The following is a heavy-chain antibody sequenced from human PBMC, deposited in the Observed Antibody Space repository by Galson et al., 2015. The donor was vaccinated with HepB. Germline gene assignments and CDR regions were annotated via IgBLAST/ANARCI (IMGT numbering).Heavy chain of an antibody. V-gene: IGHV6-1*01. CDR3: AYGSDV. CDR1: GDSVTSNSAV. D-gene: IGHD4-17*01. CDR2: TYFRAKWHT. J-gene: IGHJ6*02. Sequence: CAISGDSVTSNSAVWNWIRQSPSRGLEWLGRTYFRAKWHTDYEISVKSRININADTSQNQFSLQLSSVTSDDTAVYYCAYGSDVWGQGTTVIVSS.